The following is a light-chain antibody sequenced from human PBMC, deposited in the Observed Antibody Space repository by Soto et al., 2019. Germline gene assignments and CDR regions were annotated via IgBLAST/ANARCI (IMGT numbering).Light chain of an antibody. Sequence: AIQMTQSPSSLSASGGDRVTITCRASQGIRNDLGWYQQKPGKAPKLLISAASSLQSGVPSRFSGSGSGTDFTLTISSLQPEDFATYYCLQDYSTPTFCQGTKVDIK. CDR2: AAS. J-gene: IGKJ1*01. CDR3: LQDYSTPT. CDR1: QGIRND. V-gene: IGKV1-6*01.